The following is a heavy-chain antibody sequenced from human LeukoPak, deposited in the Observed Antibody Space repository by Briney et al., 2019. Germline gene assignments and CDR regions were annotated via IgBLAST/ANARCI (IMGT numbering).Heavy chain of an antibody. V-gene: IGHV3-30-3*01. Sequence: TSLRLSCAASGFTFSTYAIHWVRQAPGKGLEWVTVISFDGNNKYYADSVRGRFTISRDNSKNTVYLQMNSLRTEDTAIYYCAKDRAPGGNYYDFSDWGQGTLVTVSS. D-gene: IGHD1-26*01. J-gene: IGHJ4*02. CDR3: AKDRAPGGNYYDFSD. CDR1: GFTFSTYA. CDR2: ISFDGNNK.